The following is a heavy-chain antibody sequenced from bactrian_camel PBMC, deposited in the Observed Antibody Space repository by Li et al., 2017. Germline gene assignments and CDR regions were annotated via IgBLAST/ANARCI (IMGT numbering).Heavy chain of an antibody. V-gene: IGHV3S35*01. Sequence: DVQLVESGGGLVQPGGSLTLSCATSEFTFSNAAMGWIRQAPGKGFDWVAFIDRGDGRAYYKDLVKGRFAITRDDAKDTVYLQMNSLKPEDTAMYSCRTNAPPYIGSRCATYWGQGTQVTVS. CDR1: EFTFSNAA. D-gene: IGHD1*01. CDR3: RTNAPPYIGSRCATY. J-gene: IGHJ4*01. CDR2: IDRGDGRA.